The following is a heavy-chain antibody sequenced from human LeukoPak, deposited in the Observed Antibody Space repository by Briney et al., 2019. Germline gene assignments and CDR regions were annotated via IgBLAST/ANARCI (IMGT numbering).Heavy chain of an antibody. J-gene: IGHJ5*02. D-gene: IGHD6-19*01. Sequence: PGGSLRLSCAASGITLSNAWMSWVRQAPGKGLEWVGRIKSQADGGTTDYAAPVKGRFTISRDESKNTLYLQMSSLKTEDTAVYYCATEKAHRYSSGWYKWFDPWGQGTLVTVSS. CDR2: IKSQADGGTT. CDR3: ATEKAHRYSSGWYKWFDP. CDR1: GITLSNAW. V-gene: IGHV3-15*01.